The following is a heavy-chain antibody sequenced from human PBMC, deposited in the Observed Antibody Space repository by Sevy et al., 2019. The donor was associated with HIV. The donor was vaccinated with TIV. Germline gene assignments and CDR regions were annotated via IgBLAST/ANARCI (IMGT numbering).Heavy chain of an antibody. V-gene: IGHV1-69*13. CDR1: GGTFSSYA. Sequence: ASLKVSCKASGGTFSSYAISWVRQAPGQGLEWMGGIIPIFGTANYAQKFQGRVTITADESTSTAYMELSSLRSEDTAVYYCARPGIFGVVTDQLYFDYWGQGTLVTVSS. J-gene: IGHJ4*02. CDR3: ARPGIFGVVTDQLYFDY. D-gene: IGHD3-3*01. CDR2: IIPIFGTA.